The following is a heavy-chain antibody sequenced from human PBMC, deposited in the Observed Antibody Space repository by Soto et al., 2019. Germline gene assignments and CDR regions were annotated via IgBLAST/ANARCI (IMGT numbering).Heavy chain of an antibody. CDR2: IYYSGST. D-gene: IGHD6-13*01. CDR1: GGSISSSSYY. Sequence: PSETLSLTCTVSGGSISSSSYYWGWIRQPPGKGLEWIGSIYYSGSTYYNPSLKSRVTISVDTSKNQFSLKLSSVTAADTAVYYCAGLAALYYFDYWGQGTLVTVSS. J-gene: IGHJ4*02. V-gene: IGHV4-39*01. CDR3: AGLAALYYFDY.